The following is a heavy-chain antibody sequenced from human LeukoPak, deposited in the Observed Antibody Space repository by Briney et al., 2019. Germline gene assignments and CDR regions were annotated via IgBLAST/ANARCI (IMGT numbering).Heavy chain of an antibody. CDR3: AKEGGYSSGWYWFDY. J-gene: IGHJ4*02. CDR2: IISSGSTI. D-gene: IGHD6-19*01. Sequence: GGSLRLSCAASGFTFSSYEMNWVRQAPGKGLEWVSYIISSGSTIYYADSVKGRFTISRDNAKNSLYLQMNSLRAEDMALYYCAKEGGYSSGWYWFDYWGQGTLVTVSS. CDR1: GFTFSSYE. V-gene: IGHV3-48*03.